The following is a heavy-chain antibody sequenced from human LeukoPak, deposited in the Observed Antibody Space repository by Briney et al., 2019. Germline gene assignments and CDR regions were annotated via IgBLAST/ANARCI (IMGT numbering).Heavy chain of an antibody. CDR1: GGTFSSYA. Sequence: SVKVSCKASGGTFSSYAISWVRQAPGQGLEWMGGIIPIFGTANYAQKFQGRVTITADESTGTAYMELSSLRSEDTAVYYCARGVDIPYYFDYWGQGTLVTVSS. V-gene: IGHV1-69*13. CDR3: ARGVDIPYYFDY. D-gene: IGHD3-9*01. CDR2: IIPIFGTA. J-gene: IGHJ4*02.